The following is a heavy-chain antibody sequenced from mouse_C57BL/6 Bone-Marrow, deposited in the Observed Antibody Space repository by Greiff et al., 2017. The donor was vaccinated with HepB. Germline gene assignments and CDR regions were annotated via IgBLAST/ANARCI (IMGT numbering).Heavy chain of an antibody. CDR2: IYPGSGNT. CDR3: AREGYYGSSCFDY. Sequence: VQLVESGPELVKPGASVKISCKASGYSFTSYYIHWVKQRPGQGLEWIGWIYPGSGNTKYNEKFKGKATLTADTSSSTAYMQLSSLTSEDSAVYYCAREGYYGSSCFDYWGQGTTLTVSS. J-gene: IGHJ2*01. D-gene: IGHD1-1*01. CDR1: GYSFTSYY. V-gene: IGHV1-66*01.